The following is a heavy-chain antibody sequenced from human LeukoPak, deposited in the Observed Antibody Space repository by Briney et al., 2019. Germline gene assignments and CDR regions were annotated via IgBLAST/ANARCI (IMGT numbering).Heavy chain of an antibody. V-gene: IGHV3-23*01. CDR1: GFTFSSYA. D-gene: IGHD6-19*01. J-gene: IGHJ4*02. CDR2: ISGSGGCT. Sequence: GGSLRLSCAASGFTFSSYAMSWVRQAPGKGLEWVSAISGSGGCTYYADSVKGRFTISRDNSKNTLYLQMNSLRAEDTAVYYCAKPPAPVAGTFIFDYWGQGTLVTVYS. CDR3: AKPPAPVAGTFIFDY.